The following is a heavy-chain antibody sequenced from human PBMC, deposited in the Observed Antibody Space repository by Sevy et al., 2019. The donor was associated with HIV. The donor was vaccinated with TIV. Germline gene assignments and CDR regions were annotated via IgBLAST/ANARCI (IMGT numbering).Heavy chain of an antibody. CDR3: ARGLFRYSSSWYDRCFDY. J-gene: IGHJ4*02. Sequence: SETLSLTCAVYGGSFSGYYWSWIRQPPGKGLEWIGEINHSGSTNYNPSLKSRVTISVDTSKNQFSLKLSSVTAADTAVYYCARGLFRYSSSWYDRCFDYWGQGTLVTVSS. D-gene: IGHD6-13*01. V-gene: IGHV4-34*01. CDR1: GGSFSGYY. CDR2: INHSGST.